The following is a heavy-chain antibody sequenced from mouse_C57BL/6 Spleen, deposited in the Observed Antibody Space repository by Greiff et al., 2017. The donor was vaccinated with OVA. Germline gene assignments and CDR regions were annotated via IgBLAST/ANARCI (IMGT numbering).Heavy chain of an antibody. CDR1: GYSITSGYY. Sequence: EVKLVESGPGLVKPSQSLSLTCSVPGYSITSGYYWHWIRQFPGNKLEWMGYISNDGSNNYNQYLKNRISITRDTATNQFFLTLNSVTTEYTSTYYCARDSPYDYDDAMDYWGQGTSVTVSS. J-gene: IGHJ4*01. CDR3: ARDSPYDYDDAMDY. V-gene: IGHV3-6*01. CDR2: ISNDGSN. D-gene: IGHD2-4*01.